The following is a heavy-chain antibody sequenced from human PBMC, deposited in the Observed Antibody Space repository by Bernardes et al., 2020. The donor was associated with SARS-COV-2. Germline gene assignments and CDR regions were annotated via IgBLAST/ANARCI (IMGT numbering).Heavy chain of an antibody. J-gene: IGHJ4*02. CDR2: ISSNGGST. V-gene: IGHV3-64D*06. Sequence: GGSLRLSCSASGFTFSGYAMHWVRQAPGKGLEYISGISSNGGSTYYADSVKGRFTISRDNSKNTVYHRMSSLRAEDTAVYYCVTSTDGWLDYWGQGTLVTVSS. CDR1: GFTFSGYA. D-gene: IGHD6-19*01. CDR3: VTSTDGWLDY.